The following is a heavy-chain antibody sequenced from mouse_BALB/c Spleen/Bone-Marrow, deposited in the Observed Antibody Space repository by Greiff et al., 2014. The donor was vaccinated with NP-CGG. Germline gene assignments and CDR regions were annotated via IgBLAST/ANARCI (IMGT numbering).Heavy chain of an antibody. CDR1: GYAFTNYL. CDR2: INSGSGGT. J-gene: IGHJ4*01. V-gene: IGHV1-54*01. Sequence: VQLQQSGAELVRPGTSVKVSCKGSGYAFTNYLIEWVKQRPGQGLEWIGVINSGSGGTKYNEKFKGKATLTADKSSSTAYMQLSGLTSDDSAVYFCARAITDAMDYWGQGTSVTVSS. D-gene: IGHD2-4*01. CDR3: ARAITDAMDY.